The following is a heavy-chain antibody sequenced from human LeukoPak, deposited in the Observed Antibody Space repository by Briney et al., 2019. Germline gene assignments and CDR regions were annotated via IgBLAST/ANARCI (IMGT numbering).Heavy chain of an antibody. CDR3: VRDSIAGRTSFES. J-gene: IGHJ4*02. CDR1: RFTFSTFW. V-gene: IGHV3-74*01. Sequence: GGSLRLSCAASRFTFSTFWMHWIRQVPGKGQVWASRINGEGTRTHYADSVKGRFTISRDNAKNTLYLQMDSLSTEDTAIYYCVRDSIAGRTSFESWGQGTLVTVSS. D-gene: IGHD1-26*01. CDR2: INGEGTRT.